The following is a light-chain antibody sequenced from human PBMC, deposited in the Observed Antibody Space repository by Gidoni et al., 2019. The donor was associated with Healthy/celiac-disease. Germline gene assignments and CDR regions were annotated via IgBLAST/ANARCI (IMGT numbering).Light chain of an antibody. J-gene: IGKJ4*01. Sequence: TITCRASQSISSWLAWYQQKPGKAPKLLIYKASSLESGVPSRFSGSGSGTEFTLTISSLQPDDFATYYCQQYNSYPLTFXGXTKVXIK. CDR2: KAS. CDR3: QQYNSYPLT. CDR1: QSISSW. V-gene: IGKV1-5*03.